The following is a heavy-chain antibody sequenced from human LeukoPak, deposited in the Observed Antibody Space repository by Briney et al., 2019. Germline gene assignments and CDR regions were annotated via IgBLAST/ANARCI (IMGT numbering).Heavy chain of an antibody. J-gene: IGHJ4*02. CDR2: ISYDGSNK. V-gene: IGHV3-30-3*01. Sequence: PGGSLRLSCAASGFTFSSYAMHWVRQAPGKGLEWVAVISYDGSNKHYADSVKGRFTISRDNSKNTPYLQMNSLRAEDTAVYYCAREDFDYWGQGTLVTVSS. CDR1: GFTFSSYA. CDR3: AREDFDY.